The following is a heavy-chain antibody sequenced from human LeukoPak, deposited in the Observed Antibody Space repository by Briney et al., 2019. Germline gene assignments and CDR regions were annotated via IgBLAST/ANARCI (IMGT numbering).Heavy chain of an antibody. J-gene: IGHJ4*02. CDR2: IYYSGST. V-gene: IGHV4-30-4*01. CDR3: ARDIQLATGNHFDY. D-gene: IGHD1-1*01. Sequence: PSETLSLTCSVSGASISSADYFWSWIRQPPGKGLEWIGYIYYSGSTYYNPYLDKSRVTISVDTSKNQFSLKLSSVTAADTAVYYCARDIQLATGNHFDYWGQGTLVTVSS. CDR1: GASISSADYF.